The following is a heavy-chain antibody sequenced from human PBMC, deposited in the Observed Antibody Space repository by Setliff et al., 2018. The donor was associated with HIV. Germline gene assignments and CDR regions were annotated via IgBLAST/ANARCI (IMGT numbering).Heavy chain of an antibody. CDR1: GFTFSNAW. V-gene: IGHV3-15*01. D-gene: IGHD3-22*01. CDR2: IKSKTNGGDGTA. J-gene: IGHJ3*02. Sequence: PGGSLRLSCAASGFTFSNAWMSWVRQAPGKGLEWVARIKSKTNGGDGTADYATPVRGRFTISRDESRDTVYLQMNSLKTEDTAMYYCTTAPFTMIIVDINRGAFDIWGQGTMVTVSS. CDR3: TTAPFTMIIVDINRGAFDI.